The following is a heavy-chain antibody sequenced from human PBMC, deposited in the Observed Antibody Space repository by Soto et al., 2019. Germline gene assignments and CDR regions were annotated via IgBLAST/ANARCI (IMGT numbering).Heavy chain of an antibody. V-gene: IGHV3-23*01. D-gene: IGHD6-6*01. Sequence: PGGSLRLSCAASGFTFSTYAMNWVRQAPGKGLEWVSAISGSGDRTYYADSVRGRFTISKDSSKNTLYLQMNSLRAEDTAVYYCAKDGAHSSSSLYYFDYWGQGTLVTVSS. CDR1: GFTFSTYA. CDR3: AKDGAHSSSSLYYFDY. J-gene: IGHJ4*02. CDR2: ISGSGDRT.